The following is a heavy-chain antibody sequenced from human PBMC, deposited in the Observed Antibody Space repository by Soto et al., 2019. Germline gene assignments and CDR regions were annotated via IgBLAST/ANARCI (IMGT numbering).Heavy chain of an antibody. Sequence: GGSLRLACAASGFTFSSYAMHWVRQVPGKGLEWVAVISYDGSNKYYADSVKGRFTISRDNSKNTLYLQMNSLRAEDTAVYYCARADRSSYHLNLFDYWGQGTLVTVSS. CDR3: ARADRSSYHLNLFDY. D-gene: IGHD6-6*01. CDR1: GFTFSSYA. CDR2: ISYDGSNK. J-gene: IGHJ4*02. V-gene: IGHV3-30-3*01.